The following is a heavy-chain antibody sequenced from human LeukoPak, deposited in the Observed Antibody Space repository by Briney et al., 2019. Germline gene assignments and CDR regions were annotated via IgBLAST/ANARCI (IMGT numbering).Heavy chain of an antibody. J-gene: IGHJ4*02. CDR1: GFTFSSSA. D-gene: IGHD6-6*01. V-gene: IGHV3-23*01. CDR2: ISGSGTST. Sequence: GGSLRLSCAASGFTFSSSAMSWVRQAPGKGLEWVSTISGSGTSTYYADSVKGRFTISRDNSKKTLYLQMNSLRAEDTAVYFCASSTLSGTARSFDYWGQGTLVTVSS. CDR3: ASSTLSGTARSFDY.